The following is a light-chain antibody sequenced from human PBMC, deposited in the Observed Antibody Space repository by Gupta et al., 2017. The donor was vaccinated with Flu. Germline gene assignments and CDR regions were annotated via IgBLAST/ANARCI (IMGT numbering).Light chain of an antibody. Sequence: QSVLAQPPSASGPPGQRVTISCSVRSSNNGSNTVSWYQQVPGRAHNLLSFDNNKRRSGGTERFSGSTSGTSDALAINALQAAEEAAYDGYAWEDSRNGNRVFGTGTKLTVL. CDR3: YAWEDSRNGNRV. CDR1: SSNNGSNT. J-gene: IGLJ1*01. CDR2: DNN. V-gene: IGLV1-44*01.